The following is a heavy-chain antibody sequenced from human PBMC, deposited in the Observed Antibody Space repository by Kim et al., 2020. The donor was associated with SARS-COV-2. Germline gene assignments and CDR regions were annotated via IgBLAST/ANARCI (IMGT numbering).Heavy chain of an antibody. CDR3: ARHLYCGGDCYTAANDY. CDR2: IDPSDSYT. J-gene: IGHJ4*02. Sequence: GESLKISCKGSGYSFTSYWISWVRQMPGKGLEWMGRIDPSDSYTNYSPSFQGHVTISADKSISTAYLQWSSLKASDTAMYYCARHLYCGGDCYTAANDYWGQRTLVTVSS. D-gene: IGHD2-21*02. V-gene: IGHV5-10-1*01. CDR1: GYSFTSYW.